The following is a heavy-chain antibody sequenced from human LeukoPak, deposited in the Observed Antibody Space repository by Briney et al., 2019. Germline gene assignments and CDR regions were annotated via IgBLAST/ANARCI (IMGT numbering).Heavy chain of an antibody. CDR2: INPNSGGT. Sequence: GSAKVSCKASGFTLTGYYIRWGPHAPGQRLKLIGWINPNSGGTNYAQRFQGRVTITRDKSISTAYMELSRLRCDGTPYYSLSRGPSWPIAAAGHKWLEPTGQGTLCTVSS. J-gene: IGHJ5*02. V-gene: IGHV1-2*02. CDR1: GFTLTGYY. CDR3: SRGPSWPIAAAGHKWLEP. D-gene: IGHD6-13*01.